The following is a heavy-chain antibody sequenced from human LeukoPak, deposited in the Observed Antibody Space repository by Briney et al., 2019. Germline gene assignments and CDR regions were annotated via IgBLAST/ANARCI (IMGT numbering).Heavy chain of an antibody. CDR2: IYYSGST. D-gene: IGHD2-21*01. CDR1: GGSISSGDYY. V-gene: IGHV4-30-4*08. CDR3: ARAIKPCGGDCYSGPFDI. Sequence: SSETLSLTCTVSGGSISSGDYYWSWIRQPPGKGLEWIGYIYYSGSTYYNPSLKSRVTISVDTSKNQFSLKLRSVTAADTAVYYCARAIKPCGGDCYSGPFDIWGQGTMVTVSS. J-gene: IGHJ3*02.